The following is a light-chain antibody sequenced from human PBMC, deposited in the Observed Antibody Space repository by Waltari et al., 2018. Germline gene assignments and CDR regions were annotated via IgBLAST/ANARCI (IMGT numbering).Light chain of an antibody. J-gene: IGKJ5*01. CDR1: QIISTY. Sequence: DIQMTQSPSSLSASVGDRVTIHGRASQIISTYLNWYQQKPGKAPKLLIYAASRLQSGVPSRFSGSGSGTDFTLTISSLQPEDFATYYCQQSYSTITFGQGTRLEIK. CDR2: AAS. CDR3: QQSYSTIT. V-gene: IGKV1-39*01.